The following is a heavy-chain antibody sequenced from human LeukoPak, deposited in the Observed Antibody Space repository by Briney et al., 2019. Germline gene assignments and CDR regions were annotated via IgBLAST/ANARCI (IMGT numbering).Heavy chain of an antibody. CDR3: ARDRGSEYYDFWSGPVDY. Sequence: GGSLRLSCAASGFTFSSYSMNWVRQAPGKGLEWVSYISSSSSTIYYADSVKGRFTISRDNAKNSLYLQMNSLRAEDTAVYYCARDRGSEYYDFWSGPVDYWGQGTLVTVSS. CDR1: GFTFSSYS. J-gene: IGHJ4*02. V-gene: IGHV3-48*01. CDR2: ISSSSSTI. D-gene: IGHD3-3*01.